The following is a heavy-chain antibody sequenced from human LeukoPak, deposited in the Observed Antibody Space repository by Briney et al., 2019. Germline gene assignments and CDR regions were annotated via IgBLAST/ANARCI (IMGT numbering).Heavy chain of an antibody. CDR1: GGSISSSSYY. J-gene: IGHJ4*02. D-gene: IGHD3-9*01. CDR2: IYYSGST. CDR3: ARDHHPDYDILTGYSRGYYFDY. V-gene: IGHV4-39*07. Sequence: SETLSLTCTVSGGSISSSSYYWGWIRQPPGKGLEWIGSIYYSGSTYYNPSLKSRVTISVDTSKNQFSLKLSSVTAADTAVYYCARDHHPDYDILTGYSRGYYFDYWGQGTLVTVSS.